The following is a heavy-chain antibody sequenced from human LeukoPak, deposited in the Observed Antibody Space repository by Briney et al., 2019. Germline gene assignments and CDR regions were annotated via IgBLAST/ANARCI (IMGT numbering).Heavy chain of an antibody. CDR2: IYYSGST. CDR1: GGSIGSSSYY. V-gene: IGHV4-39*01. D-gene: IGHD2-2*01. CDR3: ARHSRGYYYYMDV. Sequence: PSETLSLTCTVSGGSIGSSSYYWGWIRQPPGKGLEWIGSIYYSGSTYYNPSLKSRVTISVDTSKNQFSLKLSSVTAADTAVYYCARHSRGYYYYMDVWGKGTTVTVSS. J-gene: IGHJ6*03.